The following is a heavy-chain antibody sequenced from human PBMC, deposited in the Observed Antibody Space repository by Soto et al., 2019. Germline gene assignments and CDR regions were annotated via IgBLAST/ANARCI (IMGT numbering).Heavy chain of an antibody. CDR2: IYTSGST. V-gene: IGHV4-4*07. D-gene: IGHD3-22*01. CDR3: ARVGRSEYYYDSSGYYSYYYYGMDV. Sequence: PSETLSLTCTVSGGSISSYYWSWIRQPAGKGLEWIGRIYTSGSTNYNPSLKSRVSMSVDTSKNQFSLKLSSVTAADTAVYYCARVGRSEYYYDSSGYYSYYYYGMDVWGQGTTVTVSS. CDR1: GGSISSYY. J-gene: IGHJ6*02.